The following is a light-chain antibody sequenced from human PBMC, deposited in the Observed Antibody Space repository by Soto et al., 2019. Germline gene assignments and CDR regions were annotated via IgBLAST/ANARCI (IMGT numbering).Light chain of an antibody. Sequence: QSALTQPASVSGSPGQSITISCTGTSSDVGSYNLVSWNQQHPGKAPKLMIYEVSTRPSGVSNRFSGSKSGNTASLTISGLQAEDEADYYCCSYAGSSRVFGGGTKLTVL. V-gene: IGLV2-23*02. CDR2: EVS. J-gene: IGLJ2*01. CDR1: SSDVGSYNL. CDR3: CSYAGSSRV.